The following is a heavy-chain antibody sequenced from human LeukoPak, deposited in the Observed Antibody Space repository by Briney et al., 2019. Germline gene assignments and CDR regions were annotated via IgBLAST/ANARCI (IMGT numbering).Heavy chain of an antibody. D-gene: IGHD7-27*01. CDR1: GFTFNNYG. J-gene: IGHJ6*03. Sequence: PGGALRLSCAASGFTFNNYGMSWVRQAPGKGLEWVSAVGASYSTYYADSVKGRFTVSRDNSKNTLYLQMNSLRAEDTAVYYCAKVMLGHYYIDVWGKGTTVTISS. CDR3: AKVMLGHYYIDV. CDR2: VGASYST. V-gene: IGHV3-23*01.